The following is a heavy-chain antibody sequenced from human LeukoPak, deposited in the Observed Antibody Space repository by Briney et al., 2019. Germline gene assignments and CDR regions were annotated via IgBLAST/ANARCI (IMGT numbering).Heavy chain of an antibody. CDR3: ARGLSHLDSSSWRKHFDY. V-gene: IGHV3-53*01. D-gene: IGHD6-13*01. CDR2: IYSGGST. J-gene: IGHJ4*02. CDR1: GFSVSSNY. Sequence: GGSLRLSCAASGFSVSSNYMSWVRQASGKGLEWVSIIYSGGSTYYADSVKGRFTISRDSSKNTVYLQMNSLRAEDTAVYYCARGLSHLDSSSWRKHFDYWGQGTLVTVSS.